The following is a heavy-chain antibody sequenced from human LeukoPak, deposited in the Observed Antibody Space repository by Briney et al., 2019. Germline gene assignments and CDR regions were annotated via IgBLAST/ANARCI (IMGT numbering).Heavy chain of an antibody. CDR3: ARLAYSSSRSPPRGFDY. CDR1: GFTFSSYS. J-gene: IGHJ4*02. V-gene: IGHV3-21*01. D-gene: IGHD6-6*01. CDR2: ISSSSSYI. Sequence: GGSLRLSCAASGFTFSSYSMNWVRQAPGKGLEWVSSISSSSSYIYYADSVKGRFTISRDNAKNSLYLQMNSLRAEDTAVYYCARLAYSSSRSPPRGFDYWGQGTLVTVSS.